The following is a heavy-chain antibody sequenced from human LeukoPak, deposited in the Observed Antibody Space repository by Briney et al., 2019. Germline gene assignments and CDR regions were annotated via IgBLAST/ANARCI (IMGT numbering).Heavy chain of an antibody. CDR1: GYTFTAYY. CDR3: AREGEVGATYDY. D-gene: IGHD1-26*01. V-gene: IGHV1-18*04. Sequence: EASVKVSCKASGYTFTAYYIHWVRQAPGQGLEWMGWISAYNGNTNYAQKLQGRVTMTTDTSTSTAYMELRSLRSDDTAVYYCAREGEVGATYDYWGQGTLVTVSS. CDR2: ISAYNGNT. J-gene: IGHJ4*02.